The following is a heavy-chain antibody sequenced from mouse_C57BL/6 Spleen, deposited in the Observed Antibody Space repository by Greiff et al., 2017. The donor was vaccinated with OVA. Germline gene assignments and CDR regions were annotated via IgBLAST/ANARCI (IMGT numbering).Heavy chain of an antibody. CDR2: ISYDGSN. Sequence: EVKLMESGPGLVKPSQSLSLTCSVTGYSITSGYYWNWIRQFPGNKLEWMGYISYDGSNNYNPSLKNRISITRDTSKNQFFLKLNAVTTEDTATNYSARERIDYLDYWGQGTTLTVSS. D-gene: IGHD2-4*01. CDR1: GYSITSGYY. CDR3: ARERIDYLDY. J-gene: IGHJ2*01. V-gene: IGHV3-6*01.